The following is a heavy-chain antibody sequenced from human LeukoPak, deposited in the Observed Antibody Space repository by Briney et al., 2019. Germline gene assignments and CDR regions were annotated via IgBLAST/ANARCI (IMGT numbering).Heavy chain of an antibody. J-gene: IGHJ4*02. Sequence: SETLSLTCAVSGYSISSGYYWGWIRQPPGKGLEWIGSIYHSGSTYYNPSLKSRVTISVDTTKNQFSLKLSSGPAADTAVYYCARTGKTGGDYWGQGTLVTVSS. CDR1: GYSISSGYY. V-gene: IGHV4-38-2*01. CDR3: ARTGKTGGDY. CDR2: IYHSGST. D-gene: IGHD1-14*01.